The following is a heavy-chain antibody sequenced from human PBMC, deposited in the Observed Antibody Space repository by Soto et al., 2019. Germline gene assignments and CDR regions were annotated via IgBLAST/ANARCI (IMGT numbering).Heavy chain of an antibody. CDR3: TAYYYDSSGQYYFDY. CDR1: GFTFSNAW. Sequence: GGSLRLSCAASGFTFSNAWMNWVRQAPGKGLEWVGRIKSKTDGGTTDYAAPVKGRFTISRDDSKNTLYLQMNSLKTEDTAVYYCTAYYYDSSGQYYFDYWGQGTLVTVSS. CDR2: IKSKTDGGTT. D-gene: IGHD3-22*01. J-gene: IGHJ4*02. V-gene: IGHV3-15*07.